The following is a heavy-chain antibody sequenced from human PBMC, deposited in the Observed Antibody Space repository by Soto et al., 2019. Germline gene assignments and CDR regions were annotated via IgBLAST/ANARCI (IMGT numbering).Heavy chain of an antibody. CDR1: GGTFSSYA. V-gene: IGHV1-69*05. J-gene: IGHJ4*02. D-gene: IGHD3-22*01. CDR2: IIPIFGTA. CDR3: ATHFRPMIVVVIDYIS. Sequence: QVQLVQSGAEVKKPGSSVKVSCKASGGTFSSYAISWVRQAPGQGLEWMGGIIPIFGTANYAQKFQGRVTITXXEXTXXAYMELSSLRSEDTAVYYCATHFRPMIVVVIDYISWGQGTLVTVSS.